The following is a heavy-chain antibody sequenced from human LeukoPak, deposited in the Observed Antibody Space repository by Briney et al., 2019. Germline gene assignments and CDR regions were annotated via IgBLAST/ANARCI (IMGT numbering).Heavy chain of an antibody. CDR3: ASIATPNPLYYYYGMDV. V-gene: IGHV3-53*01. CDR2: IYSGGST. D-gene: IGHD1-26*01. CDR1: GFTVSSNY. J-gene: IGHJ6*02. Sequence: PGGSLRLSCAASGFTVSSNYMSWVRQAPGKGLEWVSVIYSGGSTYYADSVKGRFTISRDNSKSTLYLQMNSLRAEDTAVYYCASIATPNPLYYYYGMDVWGQGTTVTVSS.